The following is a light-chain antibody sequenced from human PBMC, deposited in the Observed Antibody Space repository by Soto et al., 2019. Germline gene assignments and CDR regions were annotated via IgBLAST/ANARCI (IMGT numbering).Light chain of an antibody. Sequence: QSVLTQPPSASGTPGQRVTISCSGSSSNIGSNTVNWYQQLPGTAPKLLIYSNNQRPSGVTDRFSGSKSGTSASLAISGLQAEDEADYYCAAWYDSLNGVVVGGGTKLTVL. J-gene: IGLJ2*01. V-gene: IGLV1-44*01. CDR2: SNN. CDR3: AAWYDSLNGVV. CDR1: SSNIGSNT.